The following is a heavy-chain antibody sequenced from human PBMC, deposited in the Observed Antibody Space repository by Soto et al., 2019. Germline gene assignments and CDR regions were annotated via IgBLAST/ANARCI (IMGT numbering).Heavy chain of an antibody. J-gene: IGHJ5*02. V-gene: IGHV5-51*01. Sequence: GESLKISCKGSGYSFISYWIGWVRQMPGKGLEWMGIIYPGDSDTRYSPSFQGQVTISADKSISTAYLQWSSLKASDTAMYYCARYASQYYYGSGSYPYNWFDPWGQGTLVTVSS. CDR2: IYPGDSDT. CDR1: GYSFISYW. CDR3: ARYASQYYYGSGSYPYNWFDP. D-gene: IGHD3-10*01.